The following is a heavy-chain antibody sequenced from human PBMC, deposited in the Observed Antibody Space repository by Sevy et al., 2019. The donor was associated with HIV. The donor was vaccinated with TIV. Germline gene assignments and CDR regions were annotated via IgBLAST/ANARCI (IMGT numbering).Heavy chain of an antibody. CDR1: GFTFRNHA. V-gene: IGHV3-30-3*02. D-gene: IGHD1-26*01. CDR3: AKSYSGSYYIPYDAFDM. Sequence: GGSLRLSYVTSGFTFRNHAMHWVRQAPGKGLEWVAVISSDGAIKYYADSVKGRFTFSRDNSKSTLYLQMNSLRPEDTAMYYCAKSYSGSYYIPYDAFDMWGQGTMVTVSS. J-gene: IGHJ3*02. CDR2: ISSDGAIK.